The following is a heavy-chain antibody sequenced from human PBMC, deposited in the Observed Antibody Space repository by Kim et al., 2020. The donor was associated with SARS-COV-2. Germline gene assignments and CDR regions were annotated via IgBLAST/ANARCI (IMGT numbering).Heavy chain of an antibody. D-gene: IGHD6-19*01. CDR3: TTDLSSGRPGCLGCDFDY. J-gene: IGHJ4*02. CDR1: GFTFSNAW. CDR2: IKSKTDGGTT. V-gene: IGHV3-15*01. Sequence: GGSLRLSCAASGFTFSNAWMSWVRQAPGKGLEWVGRIKSKTDGGTTDYASPVKGRFTISRDDSKNTLYLQMNSLKTEDTAVYYCTTDLSSGRPGCLGCDFDYWGQGTLVTVSS.